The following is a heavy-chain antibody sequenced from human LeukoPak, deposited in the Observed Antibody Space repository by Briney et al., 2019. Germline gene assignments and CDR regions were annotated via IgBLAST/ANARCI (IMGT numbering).Heavy chain of an antibody. V-gene: IGHV2-5*01. CDR3: AHRTTVTTKVDWFDP. Sequence: SGPTLVNPTQTLTLTCTFSGFSLSTSGVGVGWIRQPPGTALEWLALIYWNDDKRYSPSLKSRLTITKDTSKNQVVLTMTNMDPVDTATYYCAHRTTVTTKVDWFDPWGQGTLVTVSS. CDR1: GFSLSTSGVG. CDR2: IYWNDDK. D-gene: IGHD4-17*01. J-gene: IGHJ5*02.